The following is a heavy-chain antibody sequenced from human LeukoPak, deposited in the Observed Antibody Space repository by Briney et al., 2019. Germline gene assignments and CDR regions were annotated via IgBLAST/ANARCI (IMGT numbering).Heavy chain of an antibody. CDR2: INAGNGNT. CDR1: GYTFTSYA. Sequence: ASVKVSCKASGYTFTSYAMHWVRQAPGQRLEWMGWINAGNGNTKYSQEFQGRVTITRDTSASTAYMELSSLRSDDTAVYYCATVTKAARDYYYYYMDVWGKGTTVTVSS. CDR3: ATVTKAARDYYYYYMDV. V-gene: IGHV1-3*01. D-gene: IGHD6-6*01. J-gene: IGHJ6*03.